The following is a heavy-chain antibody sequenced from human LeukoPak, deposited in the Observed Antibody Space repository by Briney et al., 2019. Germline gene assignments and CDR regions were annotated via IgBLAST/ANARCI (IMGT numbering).Heavy chain of an antibody. J-gene: IGHJ4*02. D-gene: IGHD3-10*01. CDR2: IDHRRDT. Sequence: SETLSLTCAVYGGSFSDSYWGWIRQPPGEGLEWIGDIDHRRDTNYNPSLKSRVTMSVDTSKNQFSLKLTSVSAADTAMYFCAKTGSLMGRFFDYWGQGIQVIVSS. CDR1: GGSFSDSY. V-gene: IGHV4-34*01. CDR3: AKTGSLMGRFFDY.